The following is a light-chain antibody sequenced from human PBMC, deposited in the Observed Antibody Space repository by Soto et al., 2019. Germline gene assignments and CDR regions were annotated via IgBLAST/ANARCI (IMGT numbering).Light chain of an antibody. Sequence: DIQMAQSPSTLSVSVGARVSITCRASQSISRYLGWYQQKPGKAPKLLIYDVSILESGVPSRFSGSGSGTEFTLTISSLQADDFATYYCQQYKSYSSWTFGQGTKVDIK. J-gene: IGKJ1*01. CDR1: QSISRY. CDR2: DVS. CDR3: QQYKSYSSWT. V-gene: IGKV1-5*01.